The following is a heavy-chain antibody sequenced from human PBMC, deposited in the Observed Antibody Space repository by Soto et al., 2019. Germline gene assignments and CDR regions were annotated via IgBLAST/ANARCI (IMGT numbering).Heavy chain of an antibody. CDR1: GESITSYY. Sequence: SSETLSLTCTVAGESITSYYWSWIRQPPGKGLEWIGYIYYSGSTNYNPSLKSRVTISVDTSKNQFSLKLSSVTAADTAVYYCARHHDSWGQGTLVTVSS. CDR3: ARHHDS. V-gene: IGHV4-59*08. J-gene: IGHJ4*02. CDR2: IYYSGST.